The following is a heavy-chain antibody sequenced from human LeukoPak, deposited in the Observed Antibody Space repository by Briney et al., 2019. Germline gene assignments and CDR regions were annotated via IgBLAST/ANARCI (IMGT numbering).Heavy chain of an antibody. D-gene: IGHD3-16*01. J-gene: IGHJ4*02. CDR1: GFTFSTYG. CDR2: IGHDGTKI. Sequence: GGSLRLSCAASGFTFSTYGMHWVRPAPGKGLEWVAFIGHDGTKIYYADSVQGRSTISRDNSKNTLYLEMNSLSGEDTALYYCAKDHVTWGNRYFDHWGQGTLGTVSS. CDR3: AKDHVTWGNRYFDH. V-gene: IGHV3-30*02.